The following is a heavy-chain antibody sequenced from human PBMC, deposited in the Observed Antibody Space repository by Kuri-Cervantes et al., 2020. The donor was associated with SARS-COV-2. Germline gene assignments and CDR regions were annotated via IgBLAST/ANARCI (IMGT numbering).Heavy chain of an antibody. CDR1: GGSFSGYY. CDR3: ARAGYDYIWGSYRHYYYMDV. J-gene: IGHJ6*03. Sequence: SETLSLTCAVYGGSFSGYYWSWIRQPPGKGLEWIGEINHSGSTNYNPSLKSRVTISVDTSKNQFSLKLSSVTAADTAVYYCARAGYDYIWGSYRHYYYMDVWGKGTTVTGSS. D-gene: IGHD3-16*02. CDR2: INHSGST. V-gene: IGHV4-34*01.